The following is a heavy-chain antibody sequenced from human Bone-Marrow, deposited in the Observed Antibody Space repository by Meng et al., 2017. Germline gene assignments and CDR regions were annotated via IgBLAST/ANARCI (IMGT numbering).Heavy chain of an antibody. CDR2: ISYDGSNK. V-gene: IGHV3-30*04. D-gene: IGHD6-13*01. Sequence: QVRLVESGGGVVQPGRSLRLSCAASGFTFSSYAMHWVRQAPGKGLEWVAVISYDGSNKYYADSVKGRFTISRDNSKNTLYLQMNSLRAEDTAVYYCARAIAAVGALSDWGQGTLVTVSS. CDR3: ARAIAAVGALSD. CDR1: GFTFSSYA. J-gene: IGHJ4*02.